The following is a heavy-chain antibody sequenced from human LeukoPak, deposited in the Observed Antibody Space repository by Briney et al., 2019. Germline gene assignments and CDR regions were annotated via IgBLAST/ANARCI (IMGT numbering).Heavy chain of an antibody. CDR2: ISAYNGNT. Sequence: ASVKVSCKASGYTFTSYGISWVRQAPGQGLEWMGWISAYNGNTNYAQKLQGRVTMTTDTSTSTAYMELRSLRSDDTAVYYCARTYYDFWSGYSGGNYWGQGTLVTVSS. D-gene: IGHD3-3*01. CDR3: ARTYYDFWSGYSGGNY. V-gene: IGHV1-18*01. J-gene: IGHJ4*02. CDR1: GYTFTSYG.